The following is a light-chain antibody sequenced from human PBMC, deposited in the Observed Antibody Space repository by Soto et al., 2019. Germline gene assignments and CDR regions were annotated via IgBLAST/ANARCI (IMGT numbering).Light chain of an antibody. CDR2: DAS. V-gene: IGKV1-5*01. Sequence: DIQMTQSPSTLSASVGDRVTIPCRASQSISSWLAWYQQKPGKAPKVLIYDASSLESGVPSRFSGRGSGTEFSHTISSLQPDDFATYYCQQYNHYWPFVQGIKVDIK. J-gene: IGKJ1*01. CDR1: QSISSW. CDR3: QQYNHYWP.